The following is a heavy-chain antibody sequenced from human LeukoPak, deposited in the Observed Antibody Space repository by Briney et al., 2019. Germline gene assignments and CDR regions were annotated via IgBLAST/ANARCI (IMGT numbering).Heavy chain of an antibody. CDR2: ISSSGSTI. D-gene: IGHD2-2*01. CDR1: GFTFSDYY. Sequence: PGGSLRLSCAASGFTFSDYYMSWICQAPGKGLEWVSYISSSGSTIYYADSVKGRFTISRDNAKNSLYLQMNSLRAEDTAVYYCARDGESGVKVPAANWFDPWGQGTLVTVSS. J-gene: IGHJ5*02. CDR3: ARDGESGVKVPAANWFDP. V-gene: IGHV3-11*04.